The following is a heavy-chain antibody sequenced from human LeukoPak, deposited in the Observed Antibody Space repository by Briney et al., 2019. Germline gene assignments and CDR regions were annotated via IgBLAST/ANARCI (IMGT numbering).Heavy chain of an antibody. V-gene: IGHV4-59*01. CDR3: ARSPRGYSSSGFDY. D-gene: IGHD6-13*01. CDR1: GGSISSYY. J-gene: IGHJ4*02. Sequence: SETLSLTCTVSGGSISSYYWSWIRQPPGKGLEWIGYIYYSGSTNYNPSLKSRVTISVDTSKNQFSLKLSSVTAADTAVYYCARSPRGYSSSGFDYWGQGTLVTVSS. CDR2: IYYSGST.